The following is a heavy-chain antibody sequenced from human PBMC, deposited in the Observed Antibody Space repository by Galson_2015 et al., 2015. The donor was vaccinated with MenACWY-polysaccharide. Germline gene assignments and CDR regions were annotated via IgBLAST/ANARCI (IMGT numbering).Heavy chain of an antibody. V-gene: IGHV3-49*03. CDR1: GFIFADYA. CDR3: TRDRPVDY. Sequence: SLRLSCATSGFIFADYAMAWFRQAPGKGLEWIGFISTNADGGATIYAASGRVRFTISSDDSRIIAYLEMNSLITEDTAAYFCTRDRPVDYWDQGTLVTVAS. J-gene: IGHJ4*02. CDR2: ISTNADGGAT.